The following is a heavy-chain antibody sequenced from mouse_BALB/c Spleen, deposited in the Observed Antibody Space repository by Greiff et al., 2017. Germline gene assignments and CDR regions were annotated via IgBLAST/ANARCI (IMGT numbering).Heavy chain of an antibody. V-gene: IGHV1S137*01. D-gene: IGHD1-1*01. CDR2: ISTYYGDA. CDR1: GYTFTDYA. CDR3: TRRGSSLAY. J-gene: IGHJ3*01. Sequence: VQLQQSGAELVRPGVSVKISCKGSGYTFTDYAMHWVKQSHAKSLEWIGVISTYYGDASYNQKFKGKATMTVDKSSSTAYMQLSSLTSEDSAVYYCTRRGSSLAYWGQGTLVTVSA.